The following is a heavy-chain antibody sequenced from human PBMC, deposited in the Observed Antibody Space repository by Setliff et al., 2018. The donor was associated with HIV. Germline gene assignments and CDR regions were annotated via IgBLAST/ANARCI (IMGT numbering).Heavy chain of an antibody. CDR3: ARIHSSGGSCYSRGDY. CDR2: IYWDDDK. D-gene: IGHD2-15*01. CDR1: GFSFSTNGVG. Sequence: SGPTLVNPTQTLTLTCTFSGFSFSTNGVGVGWIRQPPGKALEWLALIYWDDDKLYNPSLKTRLTVTKDTSKNQVVLTMTNMDPVDTATYYCARIHSSGGSCYSRGDYWGQGTLVTVSS. J-gene: IGHJ4*02. V-gene: IGHV2-5*02.